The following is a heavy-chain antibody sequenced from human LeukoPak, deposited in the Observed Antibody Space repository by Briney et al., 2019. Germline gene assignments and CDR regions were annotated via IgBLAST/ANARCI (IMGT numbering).Heavy chain of an antibody. V-gene: IGHV3-11*01. CDR3: ARAVAVNGYYFDY. CDR1: GFTLSDYY. J-gene: IGHJ4*02. Sequence: GGSLRLSCAASGFTLSDYYVSWIRQAPGKGLEWVSYISSSGSTIYYADSVKGRFTISRDNAKNSLYLQMNSLRAEDTAVYYCARAVAVNGYYFDYWGQGTLVTVSS. D-gene: IGHD6-19*01. CDR2: ISSSGSTI.